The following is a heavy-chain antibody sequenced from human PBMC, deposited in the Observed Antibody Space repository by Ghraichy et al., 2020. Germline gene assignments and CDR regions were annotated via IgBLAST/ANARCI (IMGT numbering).Heavy chain of an antibody. D-gene: IGHD3/OR15-3a*01. CDR1: GLTFSRYY. Sequence: GESLNISCAVSGLTFSRYYVHWVRQPPGKGLVWVSRIGSDGRNTTYADSVKGRFTISRDSAKNTVNLQMNSLRVKDTAVYYCVIFGSDIDDWGQGTLVTVSS. J-gene: IGHJ4*02. CDR3: VIFGSDIDD. CDR2: IGSDGRNT. V-gene: IGHV3-74*01.